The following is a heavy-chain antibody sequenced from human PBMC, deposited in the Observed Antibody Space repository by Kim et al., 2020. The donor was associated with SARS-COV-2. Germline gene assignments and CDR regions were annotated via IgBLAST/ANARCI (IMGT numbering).Heavy chain of an antibody. V-gene: IGHV1-24*01. CDR3: ATVATVTQYSGWFDH. D-gene: IGHD5-12*01. Sequence: ASVKVSCKVSGYTLTELSMHWVRQAPGKGLEWMGGFDPEDGETIYAQKFQGRVTMTEDTSTDTAYMELSSLRSEDTAVYYCATVATVTQYSGWFDHWGQGTLVTVSS. CDR1: GYTLTELS. CDR2: FDPEDGET. J-gene: IGHJ5*02.